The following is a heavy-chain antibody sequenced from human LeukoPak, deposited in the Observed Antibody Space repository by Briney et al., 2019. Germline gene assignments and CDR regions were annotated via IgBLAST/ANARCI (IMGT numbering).Heavy chain of an antibody. Sequence: PSETLSLTCTVSGGSIGSYYWSWIRQPPGKGLEWIGYIYYSGSTNYNPSLKSRVTISVDTSKNQFSLKVNSVTAADTAVYYCARDAGHQLSRRNYYAMDVWGQGTTVTVSS. CDR1: GGSIGSYY. CDR3: ARDAGHQLSRRNYYAMDV. CDR2: IYYSGST. J-gene: IGHJ6*02. V-gene: IGHV4-59*12. D-gene: IGHD2-2*01.